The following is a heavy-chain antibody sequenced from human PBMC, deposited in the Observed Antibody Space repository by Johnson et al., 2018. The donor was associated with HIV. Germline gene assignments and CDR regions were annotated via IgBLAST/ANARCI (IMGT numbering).Heavy chain of an antibody. CDR3: VRGLDI. CDR1: GFTFSSYA. Sequence: QVQLVESGGGLVKPGGSLRLSCAASGFTFSSYAMHWVRQAPGKGLEWVAVISYDGSNKYYADSVRGRFTISRDDAKNTLYLQMNSLRAEDTAVYYCVRGLDIWGQGTEVTVSS. V-gene: IGHV3-30*04. J-gene: IGHJ3*02. CDR2: ISYDGSNK.